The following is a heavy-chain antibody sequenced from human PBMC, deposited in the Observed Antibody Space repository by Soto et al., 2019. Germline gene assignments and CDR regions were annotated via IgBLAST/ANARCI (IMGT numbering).Heavy chain of an antibody. CDR1: GYSFTSHY. CDR3: ARAGGGSGGYDFSDNGMDV. J-gene: IGHJ6*02. Sequence: ASVKVSCKTSGYSFTSHYMHWVRQAPGQGLEWMGIMNPGGGGTNYAQKFQGRVTMTADTPTSTAYMELSSLRSEDTAVYYCARAGGGSGGYDFSDNGMDVWGQGTTVTV. V-gene: IGHV1-46*01. D-gene: IGHD5-12*01. CDR2: MNPGGGGT.